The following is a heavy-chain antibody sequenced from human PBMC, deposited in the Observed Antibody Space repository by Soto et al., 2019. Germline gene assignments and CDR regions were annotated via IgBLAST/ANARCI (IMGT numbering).Heavy chain of an antibody. CDR3: TRSYRSSSRYYYYGMDV. D-gene: IGHD6-13*01. J-gene: IGHJ6*02. CDR2: IRSKAYGGTT. Sequence: PGGSLRLSCTASGFTFGDYAMSWVRQAPGKGLEWVGFIRSKAYGGTTEYAASVKGRFTISRDDSKSIAYLQMNSLKTEDTAVYYCTRSYRSSSRYYYYGMDVWVQGTTVTVSS. V-gene: IGHV3-49*04. CDR1: GFTFGDYA.